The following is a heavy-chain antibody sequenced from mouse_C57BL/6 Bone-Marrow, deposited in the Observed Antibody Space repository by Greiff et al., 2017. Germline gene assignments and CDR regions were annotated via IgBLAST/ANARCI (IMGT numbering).Heavy chain of an antibody. D-gene: IGHD2-2*01. CDR1: GYTFTSYW. Sequence: QVQLQQPGAELVMPGASVKLSCKASGYTFTSYWMHRVKQRPGQGLEWIGEIDPSDSYSNYNQKFKGKSTLTVDKSSSTAYMQLSSLTSEDSAVYYCARPSTMVTFDYWGQGTTLTVSS. CDR3: ARPSTMVTFDY. V-gene: IGHV1-69*01. J-gene: IGHJ2*01. CDR2: IDPSDSYS.